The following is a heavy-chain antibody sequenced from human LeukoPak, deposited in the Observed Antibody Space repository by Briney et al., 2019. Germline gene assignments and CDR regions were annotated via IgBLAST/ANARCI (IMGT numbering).Heavy chain of an antibody. J-gene: IGHJ3*02. CDR3: ARFIGYSSGWYSIGNAFDI. CDR1: GYTFTSYG. CDR2: ISAYNGNT. Sequence: ASVKVSCKASGYTFTSYGISWVRQAPGQGLEWMGWISAYNGNTNYAQKLQGRVTMTTDTSTSTAYMELRSLRSEDTAVYYCARFIGYSSGWYSIGNAFDIWGQGTMVTVSS. V-gene: IGHV1-18*01. D-gene: IGHD6-19*01.